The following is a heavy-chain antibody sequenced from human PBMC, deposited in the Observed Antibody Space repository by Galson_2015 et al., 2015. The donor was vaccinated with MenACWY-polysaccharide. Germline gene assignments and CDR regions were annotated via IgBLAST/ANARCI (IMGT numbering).Heavy chain of an antibody. CDR1: GFTFSTYE. CDR2: ISGGGAMI. D-gene: IGHD5-18*01. CDR3: ARDRGSYDAYDI. V-gene: IGHV3-48*03. J-gene: IGHJ3*02. Sequence: SLRLSCAASGFTFSTYEMNWVRQSPEKGLQWIAYISGGGAMIHYADSVEGRFTISRGKAKDSLYLEMNSLTAEDTGLYYCARDRGSYDAYDIWGQGTVVTVSS.